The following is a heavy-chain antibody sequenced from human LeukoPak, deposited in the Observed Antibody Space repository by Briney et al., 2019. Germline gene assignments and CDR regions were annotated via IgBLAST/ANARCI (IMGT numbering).Heavy chain of an antibody. V-gene: IGHV1-46*01. CDR1: GYTFTSYG. Sequence: ASVKVSCKASGYTFTSYGISWVRQAPGQGLEWMAIINPSGGSTRYAQKFQGRVTMTRDTSTSTVYMELSSLRSEDTAVYYCARDLRPSYDSSGYYYPGDYWGQGTLVTVSS. CDR2: INPSGGST. D-gene: IGHD3-22*01. J-gene: IGHJ4*02. CDR3: ARDLRPSYDSSGYYYPGDY.